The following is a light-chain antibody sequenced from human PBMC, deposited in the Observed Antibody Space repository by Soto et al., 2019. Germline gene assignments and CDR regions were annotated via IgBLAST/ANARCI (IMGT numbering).Light chain of an antibody. V-gene: IGLV1-44*01. CDR1: SSNIGSYT. CDR3: AAWDDSLKGSV. CDR2: SNH. J-gene: IGLJ1*01. Sequence: QSVLTQPPSASGTPGQTVTVSCSGSSSNIGSYTVNWYQQLPGTAPKLVIYSNHQRPSGVPDRFSGSKSGTSASLAISGLQSEDEADYYCAAWDDSLKGSVFGSGTKVTVL.